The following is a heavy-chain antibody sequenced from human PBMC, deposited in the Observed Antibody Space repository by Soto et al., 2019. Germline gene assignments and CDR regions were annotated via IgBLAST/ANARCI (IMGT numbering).Heavy chain of an antibody. CDR1: GFTFSTYG. J-gene: IGHJ5*02. CDR3: AKEPNERPVNWLDH. V-gene: IGHV3-23*01. CDR2: ITGSGSRP. D-gene: IGHD6-25*01. Sequence: GGSLRLSCVASGFTFSTYGMNWVRQAPGKGLEWVSGITGSGSRPYYADSVKGRFTISRDNSKNTLYLQMSSLRAEDTAMYYCAKEPNERPVNWLDHWGQGTLVTVS.